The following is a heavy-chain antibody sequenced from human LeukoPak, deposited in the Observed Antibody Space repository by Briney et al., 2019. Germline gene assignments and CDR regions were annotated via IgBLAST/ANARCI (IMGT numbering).Heavy chain of an antibody. V-gene: IGHV3-33*01. CDR1: GFTFSSYG. Sequence: GRSLRLCCAASGFTFSSYGMHWVRQAPGKGLEWVAVIWSDGSNKYYADSVKGRFTISRDNSKNTLYLQMNSLRAEDTAVYYCARDHSSGWYYFDYWGQGTLVTVSS. J-gene: IGHJ4*02. CDR3: ARDHSSGWYYFDY. D-gene: IGHD6-19*01. CDR2: IWSDGSNK.